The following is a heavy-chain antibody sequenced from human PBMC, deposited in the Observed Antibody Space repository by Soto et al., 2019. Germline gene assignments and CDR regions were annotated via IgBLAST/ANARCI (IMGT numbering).Heavy chain of an antibody. J-gene: IGHJ4*02. D-gene: IGHD2-15*01. CDR3: ARDSAYCSGGSCYSGFDY. CDR1: GGSISSCGYY. V-gene: IGHV4-31*03. CDR2: IYYSGST. Sequence: PSETLSLTCTVSGGSISSCGYYWSWIRQHPGKGLEWIGYIYYSGSTYYNPSLKSRVTISVDTSKNQFSLKLSSVTAADTAVYYCARDSAYCSGGSCYSGFDYWGQGTLVTVSS.